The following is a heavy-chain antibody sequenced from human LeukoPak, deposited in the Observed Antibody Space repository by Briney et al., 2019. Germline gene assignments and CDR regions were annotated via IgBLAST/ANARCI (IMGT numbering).Heavy chain of an antibody. D-gene: IGHD6-19*01. CDR2: ISSSSSYI. J-gene: IGHJ6*02. CDR1: GFIFSSYG. V-gene: IGHV3-21*01. CDR3: ASSVARGYYYYGMDV. Sequence: PGRSLRLSCAASGFIFSSYGMNWVRQAPGKGLEWVSSISSSSSYIYYADSVKGRFTISRDNAKNSLYLQMNSLRAEDTAVYYCASSVARGYYYYGMDVWGQGTTVTVSS.